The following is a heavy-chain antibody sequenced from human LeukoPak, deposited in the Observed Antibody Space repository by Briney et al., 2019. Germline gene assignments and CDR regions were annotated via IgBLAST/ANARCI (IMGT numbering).Heavy chain of an antibody. CDR3: ARGDLVVTLEGPIDY. CDR2: IGVGSSTK. Sequence: GGSLRLSCAASGFTFRDYAMNWVRQAPGKGLEWVSYIGVGSSTKYYGDSVKGRFTISRDDAKNSVYLQMNSLRAEDTAVYYCARGDLVVTLEGPIDYWGQGTLVTVSS. CDR1: GFTFRDYA. D-gene: IGHD2-21*02. V-gene: IGHV3-48*01. J-gene: IGHJ4*02.